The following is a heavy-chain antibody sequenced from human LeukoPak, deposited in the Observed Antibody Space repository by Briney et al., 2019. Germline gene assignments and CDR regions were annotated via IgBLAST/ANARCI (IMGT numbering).Heavy chain of an antibody. Sequence: GGSLRLSCEASGFTFNTHAMSWVRQAPGKGLEWVASITSSGRTPYYTDSVKGRFTISRDNSKNTLYLQMNSLRGEDTAVYYCAKDRIPDSGYDIDYWGQGTPVTVSS. CDR1: GFTFNTHA. V-gene: IGHV3-23*01. CDR3: AKDRIPDSGYDIDY. CDR2: ITSSGRTP. J-gene: IGHJ4*02. D-gene: IGHD5-12*01.